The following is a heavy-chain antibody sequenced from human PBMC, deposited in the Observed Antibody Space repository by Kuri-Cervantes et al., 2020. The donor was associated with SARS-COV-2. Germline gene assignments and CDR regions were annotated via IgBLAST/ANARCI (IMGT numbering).Heavy chain of an antibody. CDR1: GFTFSSYG. CDR3: ARDLVVSSGWDYYIDV. V-gene: IGHV3-33*01. D-gene: IGHD6-19*01. J-gene: IGHJ6*03. CDR2: IWYDGSNK. Sequence: GGSLRLSCAASGFTFSSYGMHWVRQAPGKGLEWVAVIWYDGSNKYYADSVKGRFTISRDNSKNTLYLQMNSLRAEDTAVYYCARDLVVSSGWDYYIDVWGKGTTVTGSS.